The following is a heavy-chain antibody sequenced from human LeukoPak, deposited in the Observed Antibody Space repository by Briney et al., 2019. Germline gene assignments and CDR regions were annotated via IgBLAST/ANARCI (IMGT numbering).Heavy chain of an antibody. CDR2: MHPDTGDT. Sequence: GASVKVSCKASGYNFKSYDINWVRQASGQGLEWMGWMHPDTGDTGYAQKFQGRVIMTRDTSISTAYMELSSLRPDDTAVYYCARHFGTADNFDYWGQGTLLIVSS. D-gene: IGHD2-21*02. CDR3: ARHFGTADNFDY. V-gene: IGHV1-8*01. J-gene: IGHJ4*02. CDR1: GYNFKSYD.